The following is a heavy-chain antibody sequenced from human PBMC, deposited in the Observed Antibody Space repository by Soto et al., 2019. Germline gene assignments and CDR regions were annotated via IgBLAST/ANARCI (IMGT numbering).Heavy chain of an antibody. J-gene: IGHJ4*02. CDR3: AKSATVPAAIAY. CDR1: GYTFTGYA. CDR2: INAGNGNT. V-gene: IGHV1-3*01. Sequence: DSVKVSCKASGYTFTGYAMHWVRQAPGQRLEWMGWINAGNGNTKYSQKFQGRVTITRDTSASTAYMELSSLRSEDTAVYYCAKSATVPAAIAYWGQGTLVTVS. D-gene: IGHD2-2*02.